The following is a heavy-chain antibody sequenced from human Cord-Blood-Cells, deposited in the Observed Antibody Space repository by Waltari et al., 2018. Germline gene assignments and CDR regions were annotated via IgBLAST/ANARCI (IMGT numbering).Heavy chain of an antibody. CDR1: GGSFSGYY. J-gene: IGHJ3*02. Sequence: QVQLQQWGAGLLKPSETLSLTCAVYGGSFSGYYWSWIRQPPGKGLEWIGEINHSGSTNYNPTLKSRVTRAVDTSKNQFSLKLSSVTAADTAVYYCARDCYYGSGRDAFDIWGQGTMVTVSS. CDR3: ARDCYYGSGRDAFDI. D-gene: IGHD3-10*01. V-gene: IGHV4-34*01. CDR2: INHSGST.